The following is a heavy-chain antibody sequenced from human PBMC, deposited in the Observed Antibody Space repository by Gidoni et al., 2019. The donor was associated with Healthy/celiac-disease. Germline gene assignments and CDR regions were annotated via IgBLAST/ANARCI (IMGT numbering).Heavy chain of an antibody. V-gene: IGHV1-46*01. J-gene: IGHJ4*02. CDR2: INPSGGST. D-gene: IGHD3-22*01. CDR1: GYTFTSYY. CDR3: AREIAFYDSSGYSVKYFDY. Sequence: QVQLVQSGAEVKKPGAAVKVSCKASGYTFTSYYNHWVRQAPGQGLEWMGIINPSGGSTSYAPKFQGTVTMTRDTCTSTVYMELSSLISEDTAVYYCAREIAFYDSSGYSVKYFDYWGQGTLVTVSS.